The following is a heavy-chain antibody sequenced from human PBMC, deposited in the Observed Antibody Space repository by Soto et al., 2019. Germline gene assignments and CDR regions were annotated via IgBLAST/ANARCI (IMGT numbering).Heavy chain of an antibody. CDR2: IYSGGST. CDR3: ARQVVINSPFDY. CDR1: GFTVRSNY. D-gene: IGHD3-22*01. V-gene: IGHV3-66*04. J-gene: IGHJ4*02. Sequence: LRLSCAASGFTVRSNYMSWVRQAPGKGLEWVSVIYSGGSTFYADSVKGRFTISRDNSKNTLYLQMNSLRAEDTAVYYCARQVVINSPFDYWGQGTLVTVSS.